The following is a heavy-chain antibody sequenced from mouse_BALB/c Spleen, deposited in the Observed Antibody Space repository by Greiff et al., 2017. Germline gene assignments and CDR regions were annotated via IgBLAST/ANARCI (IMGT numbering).Heavy chain of an antibody. J-gene: IGHJ3*01. CDR3: ARSTMITTGRVWFAY. Sequence: EVQLQQSGPELEKPGASVKISCKASGYSFTGYNMNWVKQSNGKSLEWIGNIEPYYGGTSYNQRFKGKATLTVDKSSSTAYMQLKSLTSEDSAVYYCARSTMITTGRVWFAYWGQGTLVTVSA. D-gene: IGHD2-4*01. V-gene: IGHV1-39*01. CDR2: IEPYYGGT. CDR1: GYSFTGYN.